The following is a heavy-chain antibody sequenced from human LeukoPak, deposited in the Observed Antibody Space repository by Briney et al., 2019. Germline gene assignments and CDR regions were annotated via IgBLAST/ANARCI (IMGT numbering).Heavy chain of an antibody. D-gene: IGHD4-17*01. V-gene: IGHV1-2*02. J-gene: IGHJ4*02. CDR3: ASEDYDYGDRGYFDY. CDR2: INPNSGGT. Sequence: ASVKVSCKASGYTFTGYYMHWVRQAPGQGLEWMGWINPNSGGTNYAQKFQGRVTMTRDTSISTAYMELSRLRSDDTAVYYCASEDYDYGDRGYFDYWGQGTLVTVSS. CDR1: GYTFTGYY.